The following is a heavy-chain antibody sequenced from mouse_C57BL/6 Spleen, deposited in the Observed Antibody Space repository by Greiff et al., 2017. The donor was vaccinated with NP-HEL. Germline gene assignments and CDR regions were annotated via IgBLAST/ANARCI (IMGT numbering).Heavy chain of an antibody. V-gene: IGHV1-15*01. CDR2: IDPETGGT. Sequence: VQLQQSGAELVRPGASVTLSCKASGYTFTDYEMHWVKQTPVHGLEWIGAIDPETGGTAYNQKFKGKAILTADKSSSTAYMELRSLTSEDSAVYYSTRSCYGSPYWYFDVWGTGTTVTVSS. D-gene: IGHD1-1*01. J-gene: IGHJ1*03. CDR3: TRSCYGSPYWYFDV. CDR1: GYTFTDYE.